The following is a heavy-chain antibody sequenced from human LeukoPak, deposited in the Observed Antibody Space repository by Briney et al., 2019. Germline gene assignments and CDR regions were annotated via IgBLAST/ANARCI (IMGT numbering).Heavy chain of an antibody. D-gene: IGHD3-16*01. CDR1: GYTLTELS. CDR2: FDPEVGET. V-gene: IGHV1-24*01. Sequence: GASVKVSCKVSGYTLTELSMHWVRQAPGKGLEWMGGFDPEVGETIYAQKFRGRVTMTEDTSPDTAYMELSSLRSEDTAGYYCVKLSEAQLGRRQYYFGYWGQGTLVTVSS. J-gene: IGHJ4*02. CDR3: VKLSEAQLGRRQYYFGY.